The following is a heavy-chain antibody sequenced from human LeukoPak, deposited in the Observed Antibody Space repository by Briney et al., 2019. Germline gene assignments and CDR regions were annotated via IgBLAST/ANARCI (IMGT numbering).Heavy chain of an antibody. CDR3: ARAYDYYGSGSYLNWFDP. Sequence: ASETLSLTCTVSGGSISNYYWSWIRQPPGEGLEWIGYIYNSGITKYNLSLKSRVTISVDTSKNQFSLKLSSVTAADTAVYYCARAYDYYGSGSYLNWFDPWGQGALVTVSS. V-gene: IGHV4-59*01. CDR2: IYNSGIT. CDR1: GGSISNYY. D-gene: IGHD3-10*01. J-gene: IGHJ5*02.